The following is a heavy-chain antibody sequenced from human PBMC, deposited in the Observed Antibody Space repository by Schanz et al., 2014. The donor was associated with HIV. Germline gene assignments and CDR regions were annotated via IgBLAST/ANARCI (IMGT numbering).Heavy chain of an antibody. V-gene: IGHV4-39*01. J-gene: IGHJ4*02. CDR3: ASVCSGDTCFDY. CDR1: GGSISSSSYY. Sequence: QLQLQESGPGLVKPSETLSLTCTVSGGSISSSSYYWGWIRQPPGKGLEWIGSIYYSGSTYYNPSLKSGVTISLDPPKNQFPRKLNFMTAADTAVYYCASVCSGDTCFDYWGQGTLVTVSS. D-gene: IGHD2-15*01. CDR2: IYYSGST.